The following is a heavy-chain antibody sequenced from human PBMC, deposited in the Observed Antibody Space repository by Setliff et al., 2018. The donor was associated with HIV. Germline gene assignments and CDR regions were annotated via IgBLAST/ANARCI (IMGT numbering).Heavy chain of an antibody. CDR2: INCNSGGT. V-gene: IGHV1-2*02. J-gene: IGHJ4*02. D-gene: IGHD4-17*01. Sequence: GASVKVSCKSSGYTFTGSFMRWVRQAPGQGLEWMGWINCNSGGTYYAQNFQGRVTMTRDTSINTAYMELSRLRSDDTAVYYCARDDHGDPFDYWGQGTLVTVSS. CDR3: ARDDHGDPFDY. CDR1: GYTFTGSF.